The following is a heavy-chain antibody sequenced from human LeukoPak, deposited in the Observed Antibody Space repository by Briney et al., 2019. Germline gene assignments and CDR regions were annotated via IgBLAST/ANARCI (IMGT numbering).Heavy chain of an antibody. CDR1: GYSISSGYY. CDR2: IYHSGST. D-gene: IGHD1-14*01. Sequence: SETLSLTCAVSGYSISSGYYWGWIRQPPGKGLEWIGSIYHSGSTYYNPSLKSRVTISVDTSKNQFSLKLSSVTAADTAVYYCWVAPTTRALYYYYYMDVWGKGTTVTVSS. CDR3: WVAPTTRALYYYYYMDV. V-gene: IGHV4-38-2*01. J-gene: IGHJ6*03.